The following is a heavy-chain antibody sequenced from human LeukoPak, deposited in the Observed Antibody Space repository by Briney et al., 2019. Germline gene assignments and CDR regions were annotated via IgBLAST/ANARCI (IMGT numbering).Heavy chain of an antibody. Sequence: SVKVSCKASGGTFSSYPISWVRQAPGQGLEWMGGIIPIFGTANYAQKFQGRVTITTDESTSTAYMELSSLRSEDTAVYYCVRVGQAQALRDWGQGTLVTVSS. V-gene: IGHV1-69*05. CDR3: VRVGQAQALRD. CDR1: GGTFSSYP. CDR2: IIPIFGTA. D-gene: IGHD4-17*01. J-gene: IGHJ4*02.